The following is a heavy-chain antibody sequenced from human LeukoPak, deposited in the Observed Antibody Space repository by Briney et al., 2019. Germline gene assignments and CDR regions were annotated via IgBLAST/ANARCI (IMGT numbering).Heavy chain of an antibody. CDR2: INHSGST. CDR1: GGSFSGYY. CDR3: ARSRDGYNQNTPLYY. J-gene: IGHJ4*02. D-gene: IGHD5-24*01. V-gene: IGHV4-34*01. Sequence: SETLSLTCAVYGGSFSGYYWSLIRQPPGKGLEWIGEINHSGSTNYNPSLKSRVTISVDTSKNQFSLKMSSVTAADTAVYYCARSRDGYNQNTPLYYWGQGTLVTVSS.